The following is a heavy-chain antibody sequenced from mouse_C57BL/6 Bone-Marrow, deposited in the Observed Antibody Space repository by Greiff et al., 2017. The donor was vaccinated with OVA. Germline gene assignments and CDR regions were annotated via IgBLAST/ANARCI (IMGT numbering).Heavy chain of an antibody. V-gene: IGHV1-55*01. CDR1: GFTFTSYW. D-gene: IGHD2-4*01. Sequence: QVQLQQPGAELVKPGASVKMSCKASGFTFTSYWITWVIQRPGQGLEWIGDFYPGSGSTNYNEKFKSKATLTVDTSSSTAYMQTSSLTSEDSAVYYCARRGYYEYFDVWGTGTTVTVSS. CDR2: FYPGSGST. J-gene: IGHJ1*03. CDR3: ARRGYYEYFDV.